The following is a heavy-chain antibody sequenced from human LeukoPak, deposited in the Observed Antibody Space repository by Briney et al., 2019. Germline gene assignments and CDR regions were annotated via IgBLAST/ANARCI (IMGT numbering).Heavy chain of an antibody. Sequence: SETLSLTCTVSGGSISSYYWSWIRQPPGKGLEWIGYGHYTGTSNYNPSLKSRVTFSIDTSKNQFSLKMTSVTAADTAVYYCARVQPYSLRGVNYNYHPLDVWGQGTPVTVS. J-gene: IGHJ6*02. V-gene: IGHV4-59*08. CDR3: ARVQPYSLRGVNYNYHPLDV. D-gene: IGHD3-10*01. CDR1: GGSISSYY. CDR2: GHYTGTS.